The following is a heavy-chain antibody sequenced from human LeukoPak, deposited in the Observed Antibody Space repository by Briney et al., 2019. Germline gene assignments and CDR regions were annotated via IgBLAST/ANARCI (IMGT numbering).Heavy chain of an antibody. CDR2: INHSGST. CDR3: ARHIDNYAHSAYPPNDF. D-gene: IGHD3-16*01. J-gene: IGHJ4*02. V-gene: IGHV4-34*01. CDR1: GGSFSGYY. Sequence: KPSETLSLTCAVYGGSFSGYYWSWIRQPPGKGLEWIGEINHSGSTNYNPSLKSRVTISVDTPKNQFSLNLNSVTAADTAIYYCARHIDNYAHSAYPPNDFWGQGTLVTVSS.